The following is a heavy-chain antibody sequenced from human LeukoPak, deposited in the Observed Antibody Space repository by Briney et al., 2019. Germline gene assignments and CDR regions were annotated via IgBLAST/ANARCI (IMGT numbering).Heavy chain of an antibody. CDR3: AKDHGVPLLWFGESATFAD. CDR1: GGSFSGYY. Sequence: ETLSLTCAVYGGSFSGYYWSWVRQAPGKGLEWVSVISGSGGSTYYADSVKGRFTISRDNSKNTLYLQMNSLRAEDTAVYYCAKDHGVPLLWFGESATFADWGQGTLVTVSS. J-gene: IGHJ4*02. V-gene: IGHV3-23*01. D-gene: IGHD3-10*01. CDR2: ISGSGGST.